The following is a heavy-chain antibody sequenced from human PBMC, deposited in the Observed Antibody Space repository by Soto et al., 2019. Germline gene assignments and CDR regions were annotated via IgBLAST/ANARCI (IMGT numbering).Heavy chain of an antibody. J-gene: IGHJ4*02. CDR1: GYTSTSNS. V-gene: IGHV1-18*01. CDR3: ARDAPPPGY. CDR2: ISAYNGNT. Sequence: QVQLVQSGAEVKKPGASVKVSCTASGYTSTSNSISWVRQAPGQGLEWMGWISAYNGNTNYAQKLQGRVTMTTDTSTSTADMELRSLRSDDTAVYYCARDAPPPGYWGQGTLVTVSS.